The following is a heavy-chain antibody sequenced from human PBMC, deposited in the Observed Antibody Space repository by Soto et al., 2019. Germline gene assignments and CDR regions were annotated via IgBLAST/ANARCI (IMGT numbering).Heavy chain of an antibody. CDR3: VPHHYDSSGYFDS. CDR1: GYTFSGNY. Sequence: ASVKVSCKASGYTFSGNYMHCVRQAPGQGLEWMGWINPKNGATNYAQEFQGRVTLTWDTSINTGYMELSGLRADDTAVFYCVPHHYDSSGYFDSGGQEPLVTVS. V-gene: IGHV1-2*02. J-gene: IGHJ4*02. CDR2: INPKNGAT. D-gene: IGHD3-22*01.